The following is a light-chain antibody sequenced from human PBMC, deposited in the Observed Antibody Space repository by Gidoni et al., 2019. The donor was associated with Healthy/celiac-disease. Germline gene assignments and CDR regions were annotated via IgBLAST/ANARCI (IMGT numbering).Light chain of an antibody. CDR1: QDISNY. CDR2: DAS. V-gene: IGKV1-33*01. Sequence: EIQLTQSPSSLSASVGDRVTITCQASQDISNYLNWYQQKPGKAPKLLIYDASNLETGGPSRFSGRGSGTDFTFTISSLQPEDIATYYCQQYDNLPYTFGQGTKLEIK. CDR3: QQYDNLPYT. J-gene: IGKJ2*01.